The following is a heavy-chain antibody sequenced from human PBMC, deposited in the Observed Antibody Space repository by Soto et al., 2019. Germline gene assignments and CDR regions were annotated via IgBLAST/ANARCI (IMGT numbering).Heavy chain of an antibody. CDR1: GYTFTSYD. V-gene: IGHV1-8*01. J-gene: IGHJ5*02. D-gene: IGHD6-19*01. CDR3: ATRYSSGWYAANWFDP. CDR2: MNPNSGNT. Sequence: QVQLVQSGAEVKKPGASVKVSCKASGYTFTSYDINWVRQATGQGLEWMGWMNPNSGNTGYAQKFQGRVTMTRNTSISTADMELSSLRSEDTAVYYCATRYSSGWYAANWFDPWGQGTLVTVSS.